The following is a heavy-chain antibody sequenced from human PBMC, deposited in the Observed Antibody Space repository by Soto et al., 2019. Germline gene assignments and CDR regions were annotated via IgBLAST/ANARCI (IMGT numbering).Heavy chain of an antibody. J-gene: IGHJ6*02. CDR3: ARAGYCSGGSCYSFPYYYYGMDV. Sequence: QVQLVQSGAEVKKPGASVKVSCKASGYTFTSYGISWVRQAPGQGLEWMGWISAYNGNTNYAQKLQGRVTLTTDASPSTAYMELRSLRSDDTAVYYCARAGYCSGGSCYSFPYYYYGMDVWGQGTTVTVSS. D-gene: IGHD2-15*01. V-gene: IGHV1-18*01. CDR2: ISAYNGNT. CDR1: GYTFTSYG.